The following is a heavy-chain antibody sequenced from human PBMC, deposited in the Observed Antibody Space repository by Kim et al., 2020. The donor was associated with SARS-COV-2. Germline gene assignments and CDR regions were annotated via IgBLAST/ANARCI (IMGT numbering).Heavy chain of an antibody. CDR2: ISSSSSTI. J-gene: IGHJ4*02. Sequence: GGSLRLSCAASGFTFSSYSMNWVRQAPGKGLEWVSYISSSSSTIYYADSVKGRFTISRDNAKNSLYLQMNSLRAEDTAVYYCARGRGYRAKDYWGQGTLGTVSS. V-gene: IGHV3-48*04. CDR3: ARGRGYRAKDY. D-gene: IGHD3-22*01. CDR1: GFTFSSYS.